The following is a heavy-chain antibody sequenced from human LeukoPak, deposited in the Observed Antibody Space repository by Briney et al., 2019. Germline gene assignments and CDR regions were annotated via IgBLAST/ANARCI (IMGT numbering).Heavy chain of an antibody. CDR1: GCTFSGYY. Sequence: SETLTLTCAVSGCTFSGYYWSWIRQPPGKGLEWIGAINHSGSTTYNPSLKNRVTTSVKKSKNHSPLKLSSVTAADTAVYYCVAPAAGTGRGFQHWGQGTLATVSS. CDR3: VAPAAGTGRGFQH. J-gene: IGHJ1*01. D-gene: IGHD6-13*01. CDR2: INHSGST. V-gene: IGHV4-34*08.